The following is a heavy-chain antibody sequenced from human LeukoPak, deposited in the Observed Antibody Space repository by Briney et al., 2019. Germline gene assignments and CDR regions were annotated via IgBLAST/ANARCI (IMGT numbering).Heavy chain of an antibody. CDR1: GFTVSSNY. J-gene: IGHJ4*02. CDR2: ISYDGSNK. V-gene: IGHV3-30-3*01. Sequence: GGSLRLSCAASGFTVSSNYMSWVRQAPGKGLEWVAVISYDGSNKYYADSVKGRFTISRDNSKNTLYLQMNSLRAEDTAVYYCARDLKTVAEDYWGQGTLVTVSS. CDR3: ARDLKTVAEDY. D-gene: IGHD6-19*01.